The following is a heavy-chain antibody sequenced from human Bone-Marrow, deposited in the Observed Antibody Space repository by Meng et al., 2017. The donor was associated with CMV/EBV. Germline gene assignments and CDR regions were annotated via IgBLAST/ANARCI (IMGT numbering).Heavy chain of an antibody. V-gene: IGHV1-69*05. Sequence: SVKVSCKASGGTFSSYAISWVRQAPGQGLEWMGGIIPIFGTANYAQKFQGRVTITTDESTSTAYMELSSLRSDDTAVYYCARGDSSAYYTGPYAFDIWGQGTMVTVSS. J-gene: IGHJ3*02. CDR1: GGTFSSYA. D-gene: IGHD3-22*01. CDR3: ARGDSSAYYTGPYAFDI. CDR2: IIPIFGTA.